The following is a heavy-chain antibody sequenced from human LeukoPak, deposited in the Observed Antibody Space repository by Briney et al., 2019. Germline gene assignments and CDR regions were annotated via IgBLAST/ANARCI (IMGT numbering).Heavy chain of an antibody. Sequence: SETLSLTCNVSGGSINSFYWSWIRQSPGKGLEWIGYIYYSGITNYNPSLNSRVTISVDTSRKEFFLKMNSVTAADTAVYYCARSDSSGYYSEYWGQGTLVTVSS. CDR3: ARSDSSGYYSEY. V-gene: IGHV4-59*01. D-gene: IGHD3-22*01. CDR2: IYYSGIT. J-gene: IGHJ4*02. CDR1: GGSINSFY.